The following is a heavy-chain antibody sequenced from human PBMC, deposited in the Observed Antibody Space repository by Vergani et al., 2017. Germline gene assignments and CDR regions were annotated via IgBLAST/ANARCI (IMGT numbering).Heavy chain of an antibody. CDR1: GFTFTDAW. V-gene: IGHV3-15*05. Sequence: EVQLVESGGGLVKSGGSLRLSCVASGFTFTDAWMSWVRQAPGKGLEWIGHIRNKANSYTTEYAPSVKGRFIISRDDSRNTLYLDVISLETEDTAVYYCTTELATPGPADGRDYFDHWGQGTLVTVSS. CDR2: IRNKANSYTT. CDR3: TTELATPGPADGRDYFDH. D-gene: IGHD2-21*01. J-gene: IGHJ4*02.